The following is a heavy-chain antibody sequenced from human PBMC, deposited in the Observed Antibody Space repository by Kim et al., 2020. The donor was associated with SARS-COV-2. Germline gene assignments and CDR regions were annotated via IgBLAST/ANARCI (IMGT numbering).Heavy chain of an antibody. J-gene: IGHJ6*04. CDR1: GFTFSSYG. V-gene: IGHV3-33*01. CDR3: ARDFGYYDFWSGYYQYSYYPGMDV. CDR2: IWYDGSNK. Sequence: GGSLRLSCAASGFTFSSYGMHWVRRAPGKGLEWVAVIWYDGSNKYYADSVKGRFTISRDNSKNTLYLQMNSLRAEDTAVYYCARDFGYYDFWSGYYQYSYYPGMDVWGTGNTVTVSS. D-gene: IGHD3-3*01.